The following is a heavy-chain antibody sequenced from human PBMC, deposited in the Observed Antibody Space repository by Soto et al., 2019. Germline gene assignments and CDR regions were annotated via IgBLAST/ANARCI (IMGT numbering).Heavy chain of an antibody. CDR1: GGSISSGDYY. CDR2: IYYSGST. Sequence: KPSETLSLTCTVSGGSISSGDYYWSWIRQPPGKGLEWIGYIYYSGSTYYNPSLKSQVTISVDTSKNQFSLKLSSVTAADTAVYYCASSVLDYDFWSGYSNETLYYYYYYGMDVWGQGTTVTVSS. V-gene: IGHV4-30-4*01. D-gene: IGHD3-3*01. J-gene: IGHJ6*02. CDR3: ASSVLDYDFWSGYSNETLYYYYYYGMDV.